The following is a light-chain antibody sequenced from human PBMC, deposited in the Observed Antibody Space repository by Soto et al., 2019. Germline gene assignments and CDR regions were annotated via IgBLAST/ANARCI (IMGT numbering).Light chain of an antibody. CDR3: QQRSNWPPIT. CDR2: DAS. Sequence: IVLTQXXXXXXFSPXYRATLXYRASQSVSSYLAWYQQKPGQAPRLLIYDASNRATGIPARFSGSGSGTDFTLTISSLEPEDFAVYYCQQRSNWPPITFGQGTRLEIK. V-gene: IGKV3-11*01. CDR1: QSVSSY. J-gene: IGKJ5*01.